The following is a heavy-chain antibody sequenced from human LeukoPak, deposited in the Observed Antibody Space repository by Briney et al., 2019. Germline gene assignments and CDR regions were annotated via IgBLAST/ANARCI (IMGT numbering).Heavy chain of an antibody. CDR1: GGSFSGYY. D-gene: IGHD2-15*01. CDR3: ARLVVVKGVEAFDI. J-gene: IGHJ3*02. CDR2: INHSGST. V-gene: IGHV4-34*01. Sequence: SETLSLICGVYGGSFSGYYWTWIRQSPGKGLEWIGEINHSGSTKYNPSLKSRVAISADTSKNQFSLKLSSVTAADTAVYYCARLVVVKGVEAFDIWGQGTMVTVSS.